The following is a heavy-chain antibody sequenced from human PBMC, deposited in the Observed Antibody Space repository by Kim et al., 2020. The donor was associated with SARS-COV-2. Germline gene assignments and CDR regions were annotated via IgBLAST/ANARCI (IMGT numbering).Heavy chain of an antibody. CDR2: MNPNSGDT. D-gene: IGHD3-10*01. J-gene: IGHJ4*02. V-gene: IGHV1-8*01. CDR1: GYTFSNHD. CDR3: ARGSGGLLWFGELFFDS. Sequence: ASVKVSCKASGYTFSNHDIIWVRQATGQGLEWMGWMNPNSGDTVYAQKFQGRVTMTRNTSITTAYMELSSLRSEDTAKYYCARGSGGLLWFGELFFDSWGQGPQVTVSS.